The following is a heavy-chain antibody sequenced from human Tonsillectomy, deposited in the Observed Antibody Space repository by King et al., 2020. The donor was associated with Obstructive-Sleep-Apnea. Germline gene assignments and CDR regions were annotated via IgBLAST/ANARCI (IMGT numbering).Heavy chain of an antibody. Sequence: VQLVESGGGLVKPGGALRLSCAASGFTFSDYYMSWIRQAPGQGLELSSYISSRGCTIYYADLVKGRFTISRDNAKNSPDLQMNSLRAEDTAVYYCARPIYTSSDGTPGYWGQGTLVTVSS. J-gene: IGHJ4*02. CDR1: GFTFSDYY. CDR3: ARPIYTSSDGTPGY. D-gene: IGHD6-13*01. CDR2: ISSRGCTI. V-gene: IGHV3-11*01.